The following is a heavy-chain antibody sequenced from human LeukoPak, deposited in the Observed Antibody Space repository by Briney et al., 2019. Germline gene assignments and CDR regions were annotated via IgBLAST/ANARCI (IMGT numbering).Heavy chain of an antibody. Sequence: SETLSLTCTVSGYSISSGYYWGWIRQPPGKGLEWIGSIYHSGSTYHNPSLKSRVSISVDTSKNQFSLKLSSVTAADTAVYYCARLKSGYYMSEYFQYWGQGTLVTVSS. CDR2: IYHSGST. D-gene: IGHD3-3*01. CDR3: ARLKSGYYMSEYFQY. J-gene: IGHJ1*01. V-gene: IGHV4-38-2*02. CDR1: GYSISSGYY.